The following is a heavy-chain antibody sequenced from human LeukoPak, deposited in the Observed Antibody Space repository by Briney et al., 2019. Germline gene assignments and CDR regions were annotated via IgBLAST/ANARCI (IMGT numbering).Heavy chain of an antibody. D-gene: IGHD3-10*01. V-gene: IGHV4-28*01. Sequence: SDTLSLTCAVSGYSITSSSWWGWIRQPPGKGLEWIGYIYHSGTTYYNPSLQSRVTMSVDTSKNQFSLKLSSVTAVDTAVYYCARKENVYYYFDYWGQGTLVTVSP. CDR3: ARKENVYYYFDY. CDR1: GYSITSSSW. CDR2: IYHSGTT. J-gene: IGHJ4*02.